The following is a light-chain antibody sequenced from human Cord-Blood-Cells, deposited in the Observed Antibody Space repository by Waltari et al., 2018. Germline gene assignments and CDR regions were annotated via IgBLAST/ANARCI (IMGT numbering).Light chain of an antibody. V-gene: IGLV2-8*01. CDR2: EVS. J-gene: IGLJ2*01. Sequence: QSALTQPPSASGSPGQSVTISCTGTSSDAGGYNYVSWYQQHPGKAPKLMIYEVSKWPSGVPDRFSGSKSGNTASLTVSGLQAEDEADYYCSSYAGSNRVFGGGTKLTVL. CDR3: SSYAGSNRV. CDR1: SSDAGGYNY.